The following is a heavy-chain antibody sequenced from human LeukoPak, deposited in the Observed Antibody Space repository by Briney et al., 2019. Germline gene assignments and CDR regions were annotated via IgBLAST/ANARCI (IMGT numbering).Heavy chain of an antibody. CDR3: AKVLVDILTGYYRHFDY. CDR2: ISGSGGST. V-gene: IGHV3-23*01. Sequence: PGGSLRLSCAASGFTFNNYEMNWVRQAPGKGLEWVSAISGSGGSTYYADSVKGRFTISRDNSKNTLYLQTNSLRAEDTAVYYCAKVLVDILTGYYRHFDYWGQGTLVTVSS. CDR1: GFTFNNYE. J-gene: IGHJ4*02. D-gene: IGHD3-9*01.